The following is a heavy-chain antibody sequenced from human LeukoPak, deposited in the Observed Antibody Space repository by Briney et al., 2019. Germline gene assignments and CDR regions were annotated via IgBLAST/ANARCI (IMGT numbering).Heavy chain of an antibody. D-gene: IGHD4-11*01. CDR2: INHSGST. CDR1: GGSFSGYY. J-gene: IGHJ6*02. CDR3: ARASNDYYYGMDV. V-gene: IGHV4-34*01. Sequence: PSETLSLTCAVYGGSFSGYYWSWIRQPLGKGLGWIGEINHSGSTNYNPSLKSRVTISVDTSKNQFSLKLSSVTAADTAVYYCARASNDYYYGMDVWGQGTTVTVSS.